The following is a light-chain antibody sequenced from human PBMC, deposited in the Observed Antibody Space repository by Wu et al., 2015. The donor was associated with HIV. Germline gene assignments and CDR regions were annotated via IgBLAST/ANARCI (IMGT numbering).Light chain of an antibody. CDR1: QSVSTN. J-gene: IGKJ4*01. V-gene: IGKV3-15*01. CDR2: SAS. Sequence: IVMTQSPATLSVSPGESATLSCRASQSVSTNLAWYQHKPGQAPRLLIYSASTRATDIPARFSGSGSGTEFTLTISSLQSEDFAVYYCQQRSNWPPTFGGGTKGGDQT. CDR3: QQRSNWPPT.